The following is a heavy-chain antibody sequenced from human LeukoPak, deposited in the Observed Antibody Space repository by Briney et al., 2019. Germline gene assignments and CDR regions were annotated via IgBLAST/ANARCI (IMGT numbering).Heavy chain of an antibody. CDR3: ASTSYDSSGYYEGAWYMDV. Sequence: ASVKVSCKASGYTFTGYYMHWVRQAPGQGLEWMGWINPNSGCTNCAQKFQGRVTMTMDTSISKAYMELSRLRSDDTAVYYCASTSYDSSGYYEGAWYMDVWGKGTTVTVSS. V-gene: IGHV1-2*02. J-gene: IGHJ6*03. CDR2: INPNSGCT. CDR1: GYTFTGYY. D-gene: IGHD3-22*01.